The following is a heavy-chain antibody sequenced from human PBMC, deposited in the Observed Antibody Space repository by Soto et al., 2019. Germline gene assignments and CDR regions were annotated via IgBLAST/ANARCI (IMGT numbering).Heavy chain of an antibody. CDR3: AKDLTVGAGHPIDAFDI. CDR1: GFAFISYA. V-gene: IGHV3-23*01. Sequence: EVQLLESGGGLVQPGGSLRLSCAASGFAFISYAMSWVRQAPGKGLEWVSTVTASGGSTYYADSVKGRFTISRDNSKNTLYLQMNSLRGEETAVYYCAKDLTVGAGHPIDAFDIWGLGTKVTVSS. D-gene: IGHD1-26*01. CDR2: VTASGGST. J-gene: IGHJ3*02.